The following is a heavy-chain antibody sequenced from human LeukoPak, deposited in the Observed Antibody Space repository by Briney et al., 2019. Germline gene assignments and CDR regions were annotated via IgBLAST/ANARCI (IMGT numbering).Heavy chain of an antibody. Sequence: SETLSLTCTVYCGSIGSYCWSWVRQPPGMGLEWIGYIYSSGGTNYNPSLKSRVTISVDTSKNQFYLKLSSVTAADTAVYYCASGGPYYDYGMDVWGQGTTVTVSS. CDR3: ASGGPYYDYGMDV. V-gene: IGHV4-59*01. D-gene: IGHD3-16*01. CDR2: IYSSGGT. J-gene: IGHJ6*02. CDR1: CGSIGSYC.